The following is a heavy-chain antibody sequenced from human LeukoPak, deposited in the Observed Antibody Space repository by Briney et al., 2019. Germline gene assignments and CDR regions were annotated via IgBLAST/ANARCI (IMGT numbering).Heavy chain of an antibody. CDR2: IYSGGST. J-gene: IGHJ4*02. D-gene: IGHD1-26*01. CDR1: GFTFSNNY. V-gene: IGHV3-53*01. Sequence: PGGSLRLSCAASGFTFSNNYLNWVRQAPGKGLEWVSVIYSGGSTYYADSVKGRFTISRDNSKNTLSLQMNSLRAEDTAVYYCARGVWDWGQGTLVTVSS. CDR3: ARGVWD.